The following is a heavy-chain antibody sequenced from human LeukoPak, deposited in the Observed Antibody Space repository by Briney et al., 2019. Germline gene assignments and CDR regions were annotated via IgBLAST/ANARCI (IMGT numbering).Heavy chain of an antibody. Sequence: SVKVSCKASGGTFSSYAASWVRQAPGQGLEWMGGVIPILGTANYAETFRGRVTITTDESTSTAYMELRSLTSEDTAVYYCARRGGDHSSAYQFDPWGQGTLVIVSS. V-gene: IGHV1-69*05. D-gene: IGHD3-22*01. CDR3: ARRGGDHSSAYQFDP. CDR1: GGTFSSYA. J-gene: IGHJ5*02. CDR2: VIPILGTA.